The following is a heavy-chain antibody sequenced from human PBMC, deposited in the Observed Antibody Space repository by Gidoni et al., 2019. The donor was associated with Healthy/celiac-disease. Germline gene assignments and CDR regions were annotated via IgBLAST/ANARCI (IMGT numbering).Heavy chain of an antibody. CDR1: GFTFSSYA. Sequence: EVQLLESGGGLVQPGGSLRLSCAASGFTFSSYAMSWVRQAPGKGREGVSAMSGSGVSTYYADSVKGRFTISRDNYKNTLYLQMNSLRAEETAVYYCAKVRSGVPLGLYFQHWGQGTLVTVSS. CDR2: MSGSGVST. D-gene: IGHD3-3*01. J-gene: IGHJ1*01. V-gene: IGHV3-23*01. CDR3: AKVRSGVPLGLYFQH.